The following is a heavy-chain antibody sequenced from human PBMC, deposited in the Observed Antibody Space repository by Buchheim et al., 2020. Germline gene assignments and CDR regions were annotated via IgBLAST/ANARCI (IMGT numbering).Heavy chain of an antibody. V-gene: IGHV4-34*01. Sequence: QVQLQQWGAGLLKPSETLSLTCAVYGGSFSGYYWSWIRQPPGKGLEWIGEINHSGSTNYNPSLKSRVIISVDTSKNQFSLKLSSVTAADTAVYYCARTLRRDYDFWSGYSTIDYFDYWGQGTL. J-gene: IGHJ4*02. CDR2: INHSGST. D-gene: IGHD3-3*01. CDR1: GGSFSGYY. CDR3: ARTLRRDYDFWSGYSTIDYFDY.